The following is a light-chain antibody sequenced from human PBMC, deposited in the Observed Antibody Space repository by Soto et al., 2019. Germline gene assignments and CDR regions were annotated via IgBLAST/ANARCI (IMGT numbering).Light chain of an antibody. V-gene: IGLV1-40*01. Sequence: QSVLTQPPSVSGAPGQRVTISCTGSSSNIGAGYDVHWYQQLPGTAPKLLIYVNNNRLSGVPDRFSGSKSGTSASLAITGLQAEDEADYYCQSYDSSLSGYVVFGGGTKLTVL. J-gene: IGLJ2*01. CDR2: VNN. CDR1: SSNIGAGYD. CDR3: QSYDSSLSGYVV.